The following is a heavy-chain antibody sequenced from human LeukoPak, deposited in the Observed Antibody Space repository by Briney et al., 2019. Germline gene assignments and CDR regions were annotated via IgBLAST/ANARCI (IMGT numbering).Heavy chain of an antibody. V-gene: IGHV4-59*01. CDR3: ARDGGSYSVYWYFDL. CDR1: GGSISSYY. D-gene: IGHD1-26*01. CDR2: IYYSGST. J-gene: IGHJ2*01. Sequence: SETLSLTCTVSGGSISSYYWSWIRHPPGKGLEWIGYIYYSGSTNYNPSLKSRVTISVDTSKNQFSLKLSSVTAADTAVYYCARDGGSYSVYWYFDLWGRGTLVTVSS.